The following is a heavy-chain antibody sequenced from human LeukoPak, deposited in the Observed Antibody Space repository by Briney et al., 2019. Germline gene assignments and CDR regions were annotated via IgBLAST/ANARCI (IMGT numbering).Heavy chain of an antibody. V-gene: IGHV3-23*01. CDR3: AKDRVVVVTASTLFDY. Sequence: GGSLRLSCAASGFTFSSYAMSWVRQAPGKGLEWVSAISGSGGSTYYADSVKGRFTISRDNSKNTLYLQMNSLRAENTAVYYCAKDRVVVVTASTLFDYWGQGTLVTVSS. CDR2: ISGSGGST. D-gene: IGHD2-21*02. J-gene: IGHJ4*02. CDR1: GFTFSSYA.